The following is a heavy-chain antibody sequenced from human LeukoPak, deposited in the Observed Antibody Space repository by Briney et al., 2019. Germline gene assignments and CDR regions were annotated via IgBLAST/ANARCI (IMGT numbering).Heavy chain of an antibody. Sequence: GTSLRLSCAASGFTFRSYGMHWVRQAPGKGLEWVAVILYDGSKIYYADSVKGRFTISRDNSKNALYLQMNSLRAEDTAVYYCVKDVIWFGEFSPTDYWGQGTLVTVSS. D-gene: IGHD3-10*01. CDR3: VKDVIWFGEFSPTDY. V-gene: IGHV3-30*18. CDR2: ILYDGSKI. J-gene: IGHJ4*02. CDR1: GFTFRSYG.